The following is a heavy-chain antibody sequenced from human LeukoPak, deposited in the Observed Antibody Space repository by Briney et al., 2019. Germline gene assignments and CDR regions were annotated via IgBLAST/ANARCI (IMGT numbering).Heavy chain of an antibody. Sequence: GGSLRLSCAASGFTFSSYEMNWVRQAPGKGLEWVSYISSSGSTIYYADSVKGRFTISRDNAKNSLYLQMNSLRAEDTAVYYCARGRSYGSGSYYNYYYYHGMDVWGQGTTVTVSS. CDR3: ARGRSYGSGSYYNYYYYHGMDV. D-gene: IGHD3-10*01. CDR1: GFTFSSYE. V-gene: IGHV3-48*03. CDR2: ISSSGSTI. J-gene: IGHJ6*02.